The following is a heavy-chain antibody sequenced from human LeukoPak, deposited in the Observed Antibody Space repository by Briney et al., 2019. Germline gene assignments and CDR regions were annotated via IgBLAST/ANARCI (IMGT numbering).Heavy chain of an antibody. J-gene: IGHJ6*03. CDR3: ARRTNYYYYYYMDV. Sequence: WIRQPPGKGLEWIGSIYFSGSTYYNPSLKSRVTISVDTSKNQFSLKLSSVTAADTAVYYCARRTNYYYYYYMDVWGKGTTVTISS. CDR2: IYFSGST. V-gene: IGHV4-39*01.